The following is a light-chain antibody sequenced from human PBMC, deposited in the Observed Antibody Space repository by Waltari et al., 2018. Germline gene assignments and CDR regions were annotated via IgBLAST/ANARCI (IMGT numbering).Light chain of an antibody. Sequence: EIVLTQSPATLSLSPGERATLSCRASQSVSSYLGWYQQKPGQAPRLLIYEASNRATGIPARFSGSGSGTDFTLTISSLEPEDFAVYYCQHRIDWPPDATFGPGTKVDI. CDR3: QHRIDWPPDAT. V-gene: IGKV3-11*01. CDR1: QSVSSY. J-gene: IGKJ3*01. CDR2: EAS.